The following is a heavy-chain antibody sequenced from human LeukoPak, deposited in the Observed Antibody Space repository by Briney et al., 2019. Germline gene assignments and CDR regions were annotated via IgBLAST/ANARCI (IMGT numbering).Heavy chain of an antibody. Sequence: SETLSLTCAVYGGSFSGYYWSWIRQPPGKGLEWIGEINHSGSTNYNPPLKSRVTISVDTSKNQFSLKLSSVTAADTAVYYCAREPRYSYGSSYGMDVWGQGTTVTVSS. D-gene: IGHD5-18*01. CDR2: INHSGST. CDR1: GGSFSGYY. J-gene: IGHJ6*02. V-gene: IGHV4-34*01. CDR3: AREPRYSYGSSYGMDV.